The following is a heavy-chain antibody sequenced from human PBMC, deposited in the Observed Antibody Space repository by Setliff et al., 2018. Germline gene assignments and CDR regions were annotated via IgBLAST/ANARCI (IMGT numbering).Heavy chain of an antibody. CDR3: ARGPRFDYESPTYRRRFDP. V-gene: IGHV4-34*01. D-gene: IGHD3-22*01. J-gene: IGHJ5*02. CDR1: GGSISGDS. CDR2: INHRGTT. Sequence: PSETLSLTCTVSGGSISGDSWSWIRQPPGKGLEWIGEINHRGTTSYTPSLKGRVTISVDTSKNLFSLKLSSVTAADTAVYFCARGPRFDYESPTYRRRFDPWGQGTLVTVSS.